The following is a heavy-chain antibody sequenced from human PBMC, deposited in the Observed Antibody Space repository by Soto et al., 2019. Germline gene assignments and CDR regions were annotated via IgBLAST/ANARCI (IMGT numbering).Heavy chain of an antibody. CDR1: AFTFSSSR. Sequence: GSLLLSCSASAFTFSSSRLSWGRQAPGKGLGWVSPINDSGENTYYTNSVKGRFTISRDNSKNTLYLQINSLRAEDTAVYYCKTFAPYEAFDIWGQGTMVTVSS. J-gene: IGHJ3*02. CDR2: INDSGENT. V-gene: IGHV3-23*01. CDR3: KTFAPYEAFDI.